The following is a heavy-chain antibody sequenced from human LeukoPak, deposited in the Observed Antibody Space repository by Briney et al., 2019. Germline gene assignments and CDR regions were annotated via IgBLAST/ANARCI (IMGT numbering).Heavy chain of an antibody. CDR3: ERESGSYSGWAFDI. CDR1: GGSLDNSNFY. J-gene: IGHJ3*02. D-gene: IGHD1-26*01. V-gene: IGHV4-39*07. CDR2: IYYTATA. Sequence: PSETLSLTCLLSGGSLDNSNFYWVWIRQPPGKGLEWIGSIYYTATAYYSPSLKSRVIISKDTSDQFSLKLSSVTAADTAVYYCERESGSYSGWAFDIWGQGTMVTVSS.